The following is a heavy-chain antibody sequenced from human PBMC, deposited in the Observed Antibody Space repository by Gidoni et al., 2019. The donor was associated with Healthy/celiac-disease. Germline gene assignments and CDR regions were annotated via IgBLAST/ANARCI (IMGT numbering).Heavy chain of an antibody. Sequence: QVQLQQWGPGLLKPSDTLSLTSAVYGASFSGYYLIWIRQPPGKGLEWIGELNHIGSTNYNPSLKSRVTIAVDTYKNQFSLKLSSVTAAETAVYYCARGASKWALFAGSGWPAPYYFDYWGKGTMVTVPS. CDR2: LNHIGST. J-gene: IGHJ4*02. D-gene: IGHD6-19*01. CDR3: ARGASKWALFAGSGWPAPYYFDY. CDR1: GASFSGYY. V-gene: IGHV4-34*01.